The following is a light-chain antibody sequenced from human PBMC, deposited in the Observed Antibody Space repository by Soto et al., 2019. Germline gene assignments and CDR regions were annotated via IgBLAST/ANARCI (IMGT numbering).Light chain of an antibody. V-gene: IGKV2-30*02. Sequence: DVVMTQSPLSLPVTLGQPASISCRSNQSLVHSDGIAYFSWFQQRPGRSPRRLIYKVSNRDSGVPARFSGSGSGTEFALKISWVEAEDVSVYYCEQGTDWPHVFGPGTKVEIK. CDR1: QSLVHSDGIAY. J-gene: IGKJ1*01. CDR3: EQGTDWPHV. CDR2: KVS.